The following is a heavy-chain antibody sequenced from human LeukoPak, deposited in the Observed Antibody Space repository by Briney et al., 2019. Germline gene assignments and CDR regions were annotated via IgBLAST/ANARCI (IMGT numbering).Heavy chain of an antibody. Sequence: PGGSLRLSCAASGFTFSTYNMNWVRQAPGKGLEWVWSISTSSTYIYYADSVKGRFTISRDNAENSLYLQMSSLRVEDTAIYYCARDRRATVTTAAFDYWGQGTLVTVSS. CDR3: ARDRRATVTTAAFDY. D-gene: IGHD4-17*01. CDR2: ISTSSTYI. J-gene: IGHJ4*02. CDR1: GFTFSTYN. V-gene: IGHV3-21*01.